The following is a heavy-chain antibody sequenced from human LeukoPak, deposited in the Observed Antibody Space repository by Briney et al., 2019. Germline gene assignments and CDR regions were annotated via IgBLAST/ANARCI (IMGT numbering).Heavy chain of an antibody. J-gene: IGHJ4*02. D-gene: IGHD3-22*01. Sequence: ASVTVSCKASGYTFTGYYMHWVRQAPGQGLEWMGRIDPNSGGTNYAQKFQGRVTMTRDTSISTAYMELSRLRSDDTAVYYCASKYYYDSSGYEYWGQGTLVTVSS. CDR3: ASKYYYDSSGYEY. CDR2: IDPNSGGT. V-gene: IGHV1-2*06. CDR1: GYTFTGYY.